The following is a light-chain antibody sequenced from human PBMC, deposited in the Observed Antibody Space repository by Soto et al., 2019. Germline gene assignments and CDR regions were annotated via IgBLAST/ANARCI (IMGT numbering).Light chain of an antibody. Sequence: EIVLTQSPDTLSLSPGERANLSCSAIQSVSSNLAWYQQKPGQAPRLLIYGASTRATGIPARFSGSGSGTEFTLTISSLQYEDFAVYYCQQYNNWLTWTFGQGTKVDIK. CDR2: GAS. V-gene: IGKV3-15*01. J-gene: IGKJ1*01. CDR3: QQYNNWLTWT. CDR1: QSVSSN.